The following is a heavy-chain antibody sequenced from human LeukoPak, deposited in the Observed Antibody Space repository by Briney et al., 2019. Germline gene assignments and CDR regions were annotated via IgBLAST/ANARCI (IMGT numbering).Heavy chain of an antibody. J-gene: IGHJ4*02. D-gene: IGHD6-13*01. V-gene: IGHV5-51*01. CDR2: IYPGDSDT. CDR1: GYTFTRNW. Sequence: PGESLKISCKAPGYTFTRNWIGWVRQMPGKGLEWMGIIYPGDSDTRYSPSSQGQVTISAEKSISTAYLQWSSLKASDTAMYYCVRPDHGSMDYWGQGTLVTVSS. CDR3: VRPDHGSMDY.